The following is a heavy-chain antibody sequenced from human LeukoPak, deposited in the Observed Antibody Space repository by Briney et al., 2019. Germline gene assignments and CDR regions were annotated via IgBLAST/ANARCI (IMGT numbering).Heavy chain of an antibody. V-gene: IGHV4-34*01. CDR3: ARGSIVGAYFEF. Sequence: SETLSPTCAVYGGSFSGYYWSWIRQPPGKGLEWIGEINHSGSTNYNPSLKSRVTILVDTSKNQFSLKLSSVTAADTAVYYCARGSIVGAYFEFWGQGTLVTVSS. J-gene: IGHJ4*02. CDR1: GGSFSGYY. D-gene: IGHD1-26*01. CDR2: INHSGST.